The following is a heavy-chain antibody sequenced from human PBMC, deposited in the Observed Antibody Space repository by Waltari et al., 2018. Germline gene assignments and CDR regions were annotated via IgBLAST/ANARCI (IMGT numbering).Heavy chain of an antibody. CDR1: GFSLSTSGLR. J-gene: IGHJ2*01. CDR3: ARHDYEDWYFDL. V-gene: IGHV2-70*04. CDR2: IDWDDDK. Sequence: QVTLKESGPALVKPTQTLTLTCTFSGFSLSTSGLRVSWIRQPPGKALEWLARIDWDDDKFYSTSLKTRLTISKDTSKNQVVLTMTNMDPVDTATYYCARHDYEDWYFDLWGRGTLVTVSS. D-gene: IGHD4-17*01.